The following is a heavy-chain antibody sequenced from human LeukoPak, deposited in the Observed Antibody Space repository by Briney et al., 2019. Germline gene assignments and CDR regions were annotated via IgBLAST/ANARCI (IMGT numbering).Heavy chain of an antibody. Sequence: SQTLSLTCAISGDSVSSNSAAWNWIRQSPSRGLEWLGRTYYRSKWYNDYAVSVKSRITINPDTSKNQFSLQLNSVTPEDTAVYYCARVRDPRYDISTGYWFDPWGQGTLVTVSS. V-gene: IGHV6-1*01. D-gene: IGHD3-9*01. CDR3: ARVRDPRYDISTGYWFDP. J-gene: IGHJ5*02. CDR2: TYYRSKWYN. CDR1: GDSVSSNSAA.